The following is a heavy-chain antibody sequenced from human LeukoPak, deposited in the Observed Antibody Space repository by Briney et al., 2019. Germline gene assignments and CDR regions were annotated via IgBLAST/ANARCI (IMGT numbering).Heavy chain of an antibody. CDR1: GFTFSSYG. V-gene: IGHV3-30*03. Sequence: PGGSLRLSCAASGFTFSSYGMHWVRQAPGKGLEWVAVMSYDGSNEFYADSVKGRFTISRDNSKNTLYLQMNSLRAEDTAVYYCARGQLPGNYWGQGTLVTVSS. D-gene: IGHD2-2*01. CDR2: MSYDGSNE. J-gene: IGHJ4*02. CDR3: ARGQLPGNY.